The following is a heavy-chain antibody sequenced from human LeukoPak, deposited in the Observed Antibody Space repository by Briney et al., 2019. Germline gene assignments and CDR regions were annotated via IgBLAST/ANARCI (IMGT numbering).Heavy chain of an antibody. Sequence: PGGSLRLSCAASGFTVSSNYMSWVRQAPGKGLEWVSAISSGGNTYYADSVKGRFTIPRDSSKNTLYLQMNSLRAEDTAVYYCARGYNYALILWGQGTLVTVSS. V-gene: IGHV3-66*01. CDR1: GFTVSSNY. CDR2: ISSGGNT. J-gene: IGHJ4*02. D-gene: IGHD5-18*01. CDR3: ARGYNYALIL.